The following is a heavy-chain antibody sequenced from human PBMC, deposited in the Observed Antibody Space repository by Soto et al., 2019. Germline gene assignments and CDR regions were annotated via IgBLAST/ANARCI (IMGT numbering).Heavy chain of an antibody. Sequence: EVQLVESGGGLVKPGGSLRLSCAASGFTFSSYSMNWVRQAPGKGLEWVSSISSSSSYIYYADSVKGRFTISRDNAKNLLYLQMNSLRAEDTAVYYCASEQWYDPPRPGGGDFDYWGQGTLVTVSS. D-gene: IGHD6-19*01. V-gene: IGHV3-21*01. J-gene: IGHJ4*02. CDR1: GFTFSSYS. CDR2: ISSSSSYI. CDR3: ASEQWYDPPRPGGGDFDY.